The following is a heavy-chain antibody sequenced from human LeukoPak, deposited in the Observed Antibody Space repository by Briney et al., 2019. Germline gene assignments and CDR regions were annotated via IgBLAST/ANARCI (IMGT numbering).Heavy chain of an antibody. Sequence: GGSQRLSCAASGFKFSDHYIDWVRQAPGKGLEWVGRSRNKASSYTTEYAASVEGRFTISRDVSEGSLYLQMNSLRTEDTALYYCGKNAINAKNGTEGWGQGTTVTVSS. CDR3: GKNAINAKNGTEG. J-gene: IGHJ6*02. V-gene: IGHV3-72*01. CDR2: SRNKASSYTT. CDR1: GFKFSDHY.